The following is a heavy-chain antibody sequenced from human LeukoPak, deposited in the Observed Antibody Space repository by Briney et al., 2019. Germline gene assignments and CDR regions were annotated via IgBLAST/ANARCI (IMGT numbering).Heavy chain of an antibody. Sequence: TGGSLRLSCAASGFTFSSYSMNWVRQAPGKGLEWVSSISSSSSYIYYADSVKGRFTISRDNTKNSLYLQMNSLRAEDTAVYYCARDSKSWLFRKTDAFDIWGQGTMVTVSS. CDR3: ARDSKSWLFRKTDAFDI. CDR1: GFTFSSYS. V-gene: IGHV3-21*01. D-gene: IGHD3-22*01. J-gene: IGHJ3*02. CDR2: ISSSSSYI.